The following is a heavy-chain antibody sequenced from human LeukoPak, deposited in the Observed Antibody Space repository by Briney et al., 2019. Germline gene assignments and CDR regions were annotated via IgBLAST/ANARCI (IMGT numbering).Heavy chain of an antibody. CDR1: GGSFSGYY. CDR3: ARHRGHDSSGEFDY. V-gene: IGHV4-34*01. D-gene: IGHD3-22*01. CDR2: INHSGST. Sequence: SETLSLTCAVYGGSFSGYYWSWIRQPPGKGLEWIGEINHSGSTNYNPSLKSRVTISVDTSKNQFSLKLSSVTAADTAVYYCARHRGHDSSGEFDYWGQGTLVTVS. J-gene: IGHJ4*02.